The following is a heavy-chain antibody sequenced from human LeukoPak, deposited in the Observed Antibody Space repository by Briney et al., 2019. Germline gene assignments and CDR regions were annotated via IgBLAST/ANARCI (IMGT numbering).Heavy chain of an antibody. V-gene: IGHV3-9*03. CDR1: GFTFDDYA. CDR3: AKAPTEYYDSSGSSYFDY. J-gene: IGHJ4*02. Sequence: PGRSLRLSCAASGFTFDDYAMHWVRQAPGKGLEWVSGISWNSGSIGYADSVKGRFTISRDNAKNSLYLQMNSLRAEDMALYYCAKAPTEYYDSSGSSYFDYWGQGTLVTVSS. CDR2: ISWNSGSI. D-gene: IGHD3-22*01.